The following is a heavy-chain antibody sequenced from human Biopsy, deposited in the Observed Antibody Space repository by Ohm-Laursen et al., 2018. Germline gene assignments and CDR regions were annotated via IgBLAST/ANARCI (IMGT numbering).Heavy chain of an antibody. D-gene: IGHD5-24*01. V-gene: IGHV1-69*04. CDR3: ARAGRDGYNWDYFDS. J-gene: IGHJ4*02. CDR2: IIPILGIP. CDR1: GGPSSNYA. Sequence: SVKVSCKASGGPSSNYAFSWVRQAPGQGLEWMGRIIPILGIPNIAQKFQARVTITADVPTNTVYMELSSLTSEDTAVYYCARAGRDGYNWDYFDSGGQGTRVTVSS.